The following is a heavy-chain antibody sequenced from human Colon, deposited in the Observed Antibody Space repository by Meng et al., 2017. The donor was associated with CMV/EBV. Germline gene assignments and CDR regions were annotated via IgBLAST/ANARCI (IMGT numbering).Heavy chain of an antibody. D-gene: IGHD2-15*01. Sequence: GSLRLSCSVSGGPVSSVSSYWVWLRQSPGKGLEWIGTIYYSGSRYYSPSLQSRVSLSVDTSKNQFSLNLSSVTAADTAVYYCARDRGGFCTGGRCYPVYFFDFWGQGMLVTVSS. J-gene: IGHJ4*02. CDR1: GGPVSSVSSY. CDR3: ARDRGGFCTGGRCYPVYFFDF. CDR2: IYYSGSR. V-gene: IGHV4-39*07.